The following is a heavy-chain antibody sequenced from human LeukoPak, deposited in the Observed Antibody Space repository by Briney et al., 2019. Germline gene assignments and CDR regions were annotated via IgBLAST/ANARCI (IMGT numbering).Heavy chain of an antibody. Sequence: GGSLRLSCAASGFTFSSDAMSWVRQAPGKGLEWVSAISGSGGSTYYADSVKGRFAIYRDNSKNTLYLQMNSLRAEDTAVYYCTNYYDSSGLPRFNFQHWGQGTLVTVSS. V-gene: IGHV3-23*01. CDR2: ISGSGGST. CDR3: TNYYDSSGLPRFNFQH. D-gene: IGHD3-22*01. CDR1: GFTFSSDA. J-gene: IGHJ1*01.